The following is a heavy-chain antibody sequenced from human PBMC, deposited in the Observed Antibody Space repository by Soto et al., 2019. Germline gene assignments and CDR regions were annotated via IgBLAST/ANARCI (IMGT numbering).Heavy chain of an antibody. CDR2: ISYDGSNK. D-gene: IGHD6-19*01. CDR1: GFTFSSYG. Sequence: GGSLRLSCAASGFTFSSYGMHWVRQAPGKGLEWVAVISYDGSNKYYADSVKGRFTISRDNSKNTLYLQMNSLRAEDTAVYYKGRNWAAVGPFDYWGQGTLVPVPS. V-gene: IGHV3-30*03. CDR3: GRNWAAVGPFDY. J-gene: IGHJ4*02.